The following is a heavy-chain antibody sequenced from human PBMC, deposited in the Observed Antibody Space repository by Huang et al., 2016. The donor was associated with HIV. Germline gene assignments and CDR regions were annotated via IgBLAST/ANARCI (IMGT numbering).Heavy chain of an antibody. CDR2: MKSKTDGGTT. V-gene: IGHV3-15*01. Sequence: EVQLVESGGGLVKPGGSLRLSCAASGFTFSNAWMSWVRQESGKGLGWVGRMKSKTDGGTTDDAAPVKGRFTISRDDSKNTLYLQMNTLKTEDTAVYYCTTDRDYGDYVADAFDIWGQGTMVTVSS. CDR3: TTDRDYGDYVADAFDI. D-gene: IGHD4-17*01. J-gene: IGHJ3*02. CDR1: GFTFSNAW.